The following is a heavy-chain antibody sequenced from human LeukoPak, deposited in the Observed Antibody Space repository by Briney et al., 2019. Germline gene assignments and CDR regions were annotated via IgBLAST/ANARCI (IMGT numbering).Heavy chain of an antibody. CDR2: IYYSGST. J-gene: IGHJ5*02. CDR3: ARDSGYDLNWFDP. CDR1: GGSISSGGYS. D-gene: IGHD5-12*01. V-gene: IGHV4-30-4*07. Sequence: PSETLSLTCAVSGGSISSGGYSWSWIRQPPGKGLEWIGYIYYSGSTYYNPSLKSRVTISVDTSKNQFSLKLSSVTAADTAVYYCARDSGYDLNWFDPWGQGTLVTVSS.